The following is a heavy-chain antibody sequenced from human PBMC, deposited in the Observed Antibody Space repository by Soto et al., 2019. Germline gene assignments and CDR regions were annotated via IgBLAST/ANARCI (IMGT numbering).Heavy chain of an antibody. CDR1: GGTLNKHA. D-gene: IGHD6-13*01. Sequence: QVQLVQSGAEVKKPGSSVKVSCKASGGTLNKHAITWVRRAPGQGLEWLGGIIPMFGIPNYPQKFQGRVTITADDSKNTTHMELHSLTSDDTAVYYCARGGTSGWLKGAYDVWGQGTMGTVAS. V-gene: IGHV1-69*01. CDR3: ARGGTSGWLKGAYDV. CDR2: IIPMFGIP. J-gene: IGHJ3*01.